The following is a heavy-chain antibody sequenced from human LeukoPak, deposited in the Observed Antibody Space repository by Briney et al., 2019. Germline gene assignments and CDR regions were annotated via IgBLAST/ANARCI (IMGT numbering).Heavy chain of an antibody. CDR3: ARDLAGIVGVTAWFDP. D-gene: IGHD1-26*01. J-gene: IGHJ5*02. CDR2: ISVYNGNT. Sequence: GASVKVSCKASGYTFTSYAISWMRQAPGQGLEWMGWISVYNGNTNYAQKFQGGVTMTTDTSTNTVYMELRSLRFDDTAVYYCARDLAGIVGVTAWFDPWGQGTLVTVSS. V-gene: IGHV1-18*01. CDR1: GYTFTSYA.